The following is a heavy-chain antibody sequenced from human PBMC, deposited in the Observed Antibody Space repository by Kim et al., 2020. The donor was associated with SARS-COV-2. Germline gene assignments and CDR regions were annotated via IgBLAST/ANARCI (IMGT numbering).Heavy chain of an antibody. CDR3: AKSLSGSYFGYDY. V-gene: IGHV3-30*18. Sequence: GGSLRLSCAASGFTFNTYGMHWVRQAPGKGLEWVAVISYDGSNKYYADSVKGRFTISRDNSKNTLYLQMNSLRTEDTAVYYCAKSLSGSYFGYDYWGQGTL. CDR1: GFTFNTYG. CDR2: ISYDGSNK. J-gene: IGHJ4*02. D-gene: IGHD1-26*01.